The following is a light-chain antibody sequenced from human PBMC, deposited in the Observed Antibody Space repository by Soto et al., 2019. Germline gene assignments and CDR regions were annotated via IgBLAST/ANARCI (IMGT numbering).Light chain of an antibody. V-gene: IGLV2-8*01. Sequence: QSVLTQPPSASGSPGQSVTISCTGSSSDVGGYNFVSWYQQHPGKAPKLMIYDVTERPSGVPYRFSGSKSGNTASLTVSGLQADDEADYYCSSYAGTNIPVMFGGGTKLTVL. CDR3: SSYAGTNIPVM. CDR2: DVT. CDR1: SSDVGGYNF. J-gene: IGLJ3*02.